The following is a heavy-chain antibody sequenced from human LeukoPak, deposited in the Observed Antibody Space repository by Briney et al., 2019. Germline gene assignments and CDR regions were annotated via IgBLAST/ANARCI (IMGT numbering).Heavy chain of an antibody. V-gene: IGHV3-30-3*01. CDR1: GFTVTGYS. Sequence: GGSLRLSCAVSGFTVTGYSMHWVRQAPGTGLEWVAVMSYDGTNKYYADSVKGRFTISRDNSKNTLYLQMNNLRAQDTAVYYCARAGGITMIREVKVLNAFDIWGQGTMVTVSS. CDR2: MSYDGTNK. D-gene: IGHD3-22*01. CDR3: ARAGGITMIREVKVLNAFDI. J-gene: IGHJ3*02.